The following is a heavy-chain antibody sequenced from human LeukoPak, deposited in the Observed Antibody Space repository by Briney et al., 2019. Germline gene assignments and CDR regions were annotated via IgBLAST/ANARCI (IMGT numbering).Heavy chain of an antibody. CDR2: ISSSGSTI. CDR3: ARARGAFWSGYYTGAFDI. Sequence: GGSLRLSCAASGFTFSDYYMSWVRQAPGKGLEWVLYISSSGSTIYYADSVKGRFTISRDNAKNSLYLQMNSLRAEDTAVYYCARARGAFWSGYYTGAFDIWGQGTMVTVSS. D-gene: IGHD3-3*01. V-gene: IGHV3-11*01. J-gene: IGHJ3*02. CDR1: GFTFSDYY.